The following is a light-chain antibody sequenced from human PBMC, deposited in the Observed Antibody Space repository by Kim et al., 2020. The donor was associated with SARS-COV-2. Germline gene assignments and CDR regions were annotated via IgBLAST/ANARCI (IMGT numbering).Light chain of an antibody. Sequence: VSPGESATHSCRASQSVSSNLAWYQKKPGQAPRLLIYGASTRATGIPARFSGSGSGTEFTLTISSLQSEDFAVYYCQQYNNGPRTFGQGTKVEIK. CDR2: GAS. J-gene: IGKJ1*01. V-gene: IGKV3-15*01. CDR1: QSVSSN. CDR3: QQYNNGPRT.